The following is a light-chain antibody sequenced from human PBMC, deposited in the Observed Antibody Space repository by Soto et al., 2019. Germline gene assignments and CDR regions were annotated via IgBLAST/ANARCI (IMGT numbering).Light chain of an antibody. J-gene: IGLJ2*01. CDR3: SSYAGSNVV. CDR2: EVS. CDR1: SSDVGGYNY. Sequence: QSALTQPPSASGSPGQSVTISCTGTSSDVGGYNYVSWYQQHPGKAPKLMIYEVSKRPSGVPDRFSGSKSGNTASLTVSGLQAEDAADYYCSSYAGSNVVFGGGTKVTVL. V-gene: IGLV2-8*01.